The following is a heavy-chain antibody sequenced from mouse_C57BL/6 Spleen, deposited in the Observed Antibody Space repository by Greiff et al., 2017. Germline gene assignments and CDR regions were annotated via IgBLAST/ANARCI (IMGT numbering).Heavy chain of an antibody. J-gene: IGHJ4*01. Sequence: VQLQQPGAELVRPGSSVKLSCKASGYTFTSYWMDWVKQRPGQGLEWIGNIYPSDSETHYNQKFKDKATLNVDKSSSTAYMQLSSLTSEDSAVYYCARSDDYDAMDYWGQGTSVTVSS. CDR2: IYPSDSET. CDR3: ARSDDYDAMDY. V-gene: IGHV1-61*01. CDR1: GYTFTSYW.